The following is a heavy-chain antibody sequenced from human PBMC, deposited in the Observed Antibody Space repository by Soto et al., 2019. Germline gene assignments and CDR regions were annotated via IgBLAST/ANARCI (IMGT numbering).Heavy chain of an antibody. V-gene: IGHV6-1*01. J-gene: IGHJ4*02. CDR3: ARLYSSSEYYFDY. Sequence: SQTLSLTCAISGDSVSSNSPAWNWTRQSPSRGLEWLGRTYYRSKWYNDYAVSVKSRITINPDTSKNQFSLQLNSVTPEDTAVYYCARLYSSSEYYFDYWGQGTLVTVSS. CDR1: GDSVSSNSPA. D-gene: IGHD6-6*01. CDR2: TYYRSKWYN.